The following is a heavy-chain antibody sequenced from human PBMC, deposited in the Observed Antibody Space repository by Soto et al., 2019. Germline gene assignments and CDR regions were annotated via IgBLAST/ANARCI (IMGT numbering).Heavy chain of an antibody. D-gene: IGHD6-6*01. CDR2: IYPGHSDT. CDR3: PSLSLSSSYYYYGMDV. V-gene: IGHV5-51*01. J-gene: IGHJ6*02. CDR1: GYSFTSYW. Sequence: PGESLKISCKGSGYSFTSYWIGRVRQMPGNGLEWMGIIYPGHSDTRYSPSFQGQGTISADKSIRTAYLQWSSLKASDTAIYYCPSLSLSSSYYYYGMDVWRQGTTVGASS.